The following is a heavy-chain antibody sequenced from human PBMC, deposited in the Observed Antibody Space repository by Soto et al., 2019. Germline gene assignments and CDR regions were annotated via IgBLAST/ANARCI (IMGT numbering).Heavy chain of an antibody. CDR1: VGSFSGYY. D-gene: IGHD6-13*01. CDR3: ASNGVAQLRAY. V-gene: IGHV4-34*01. Sequence: PSENLSLTCSVYVGSFSGYYWSWIRQPPGKGLEWIGEINHSGSTNYNPSLKSRVTISVDTSKNQFSLKLSSVTAADTAVYYCASNGVAQLRAYWGQGNLVT. J-gene: IGHJ4*02. CDR2: INHSGST.